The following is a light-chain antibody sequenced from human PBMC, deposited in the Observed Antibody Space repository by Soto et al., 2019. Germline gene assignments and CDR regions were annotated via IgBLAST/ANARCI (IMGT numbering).Light chain of an antibody. Sequence: QSVLTQPASVSGPPGQSITISCSGTNNLVSWYQQHPGKAPKVVVYEGTKRPSGVSNRFSGSNSGGTASLTISGLQAKDEASYFCCAYVGARSYVFGPGTKVTVL. CDR2: EGT. V-gene: IGLV2-23*01. CDR1: NNL. J-gene: IGLJ1*01. CDR3: CAYVGARSYV.